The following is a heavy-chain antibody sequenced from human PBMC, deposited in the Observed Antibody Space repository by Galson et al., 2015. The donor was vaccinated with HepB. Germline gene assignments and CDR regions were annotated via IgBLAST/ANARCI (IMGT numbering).Heavy chain of an antibody. Sequence: SVKVSCKASGGTFSSYTISWVRQAPGQGLEWMGRIIPILGIANYAQKFQGRVTITADKSTSTAYMELSSLRSEDTAVYYCARDGSSGYPGYWGQGTLVTVSS. D-gene: IGHD3-22*01. J-gene: IGHJ4*02. CDR1: GGTFSSYT. V-gene: IGHV1-69*04. CDR2: IIPILGIA. CDR3: ARDGSSGYPGY.